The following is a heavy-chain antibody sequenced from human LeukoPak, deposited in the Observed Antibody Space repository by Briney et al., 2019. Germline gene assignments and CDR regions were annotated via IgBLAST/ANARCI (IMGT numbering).Heavy chain of an antibody. CDR3: AARRYFDWLFPIDY. J-gene: IGHJ4*02. CDR1: GFTFSSYA. D-gene: IGHD3-9*01. Sequence: GGSLRLSCAASGFTFSSYAMSWVRQAPGKGLEWVSAISGSGGSTYFADSVKGRFTISRDNSKNTLYLQMNSLRAEDTAVYYCAARRYFDWLFPIDYWGQGTLVTVSS. V-gene: IGHV3-23*01. CDR2: ISGSGGST.